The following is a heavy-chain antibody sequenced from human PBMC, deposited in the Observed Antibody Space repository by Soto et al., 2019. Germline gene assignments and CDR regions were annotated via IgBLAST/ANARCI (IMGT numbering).Heavy chain of an antibody. CDR3: AGSGIAVAGTIDY. CDR2: IYYSGST. D-gene: IGHD6-19*01. J-gene: IGHJ4*02. CDR1: GGSLSGYY. V-gene: IGHV4-59*08. Sequence: TSETLSLTCTVSGGSLSGYYWNWIRQPPGKGLEWIGYIYYSGSTNYNPSLKSRVTISVDTSMNQFSLELRSVTAADTALYYCAGSGIAVAGTIDYWGQGIMVTVSS.